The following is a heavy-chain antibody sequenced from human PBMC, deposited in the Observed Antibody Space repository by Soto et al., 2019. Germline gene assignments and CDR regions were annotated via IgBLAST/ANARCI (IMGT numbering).Heavy chain of an antibody. Sequence: SETLSLTCSVSGGSINSFYWSWIRQPPGKGLEWIGYIYYSGSTIYNPSLKSRVIISIDTSKTQFSLKLSSVTAADTAVYYCARVRYGSGSYLHTFDYWGQGTLVTVSS. CDR3: ARVRYGSGSYLHTFDY. V-gene: IGHV4-59*01. CDR2: IYYSGST. J-gene: IGHJ4*02. D-gene: IGHD3-10*01. CDR1: GGSINSFY.